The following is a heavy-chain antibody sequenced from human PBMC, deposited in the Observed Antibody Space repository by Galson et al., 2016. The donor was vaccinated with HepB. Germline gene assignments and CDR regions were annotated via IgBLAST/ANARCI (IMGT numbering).Heavy chain of an antibody. Sequence: SLRLSCAASGFTFDDFAMSWVRQIPGKGLEWISGLKGSADYTGYADSVKGRFTISRDNAKNSLYLQMDGLRAEDTALYHCVRGPSSGAYFSNKYYGLDVWGQGTTVTVSS. CDR1: GFTFDDFA. CDR3: VRGPSSGAYFSNKYYGLDV. V-gene: IGHV3-20*01. J-gene: IGHJ6*02. D-gene: IGHD3-10*01. CDR2: LKGSADYT.